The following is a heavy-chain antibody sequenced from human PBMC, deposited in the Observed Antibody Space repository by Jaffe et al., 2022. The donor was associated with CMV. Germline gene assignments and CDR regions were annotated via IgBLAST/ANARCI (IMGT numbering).Heavy chain of an antibody. CDR3: ARGLVGATGGIWFDP. D-gene: IGHD1-26*01. J-gene: IGHJ5*02. Sequence: QVQLVQSGAEVKKPGASVKVSCKASGYTFTGYYMHWVRQAPGQGLEWMGWINPNSGGTNYAQKFQGWVTMTRDTSISTAYMELSRLRSDDTAVYYCARGLVGATGGIWFDPWGQGTLVTVSS. CDR2: INPNSGGT. CDR1: GYTFTGYY. V-gene: IGHV1-2*04.